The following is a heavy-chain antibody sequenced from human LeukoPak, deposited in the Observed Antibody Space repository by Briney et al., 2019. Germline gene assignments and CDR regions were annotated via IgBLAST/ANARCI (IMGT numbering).Heavy chain of an antibody. J-gene: IGHJ6*02. CDR2: ISSGSSPI. CDR3: ARDLAVGVPQGFWSNYFKGDYYYGMDV. CDR1: GSAFSSYS. V-gene: IGHV3-48*02. Sequence: GGSLRLSCAASGSAFSSYSMNWVRQAPGKGLEWISYISSGSSPIYYADSVKGRFTISRDNAKNSLFLQMNSLRDEDTAVYYCARDLAVGVPQGFWSNYFKGDYYYGMDVWGQGTTVTVSS. D-gene: IGHD3-3*01.